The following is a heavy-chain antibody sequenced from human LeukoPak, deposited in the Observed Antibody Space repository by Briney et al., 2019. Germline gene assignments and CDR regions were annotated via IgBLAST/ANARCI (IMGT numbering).Heavy chain of an antibody. Sequence: GGSLRLSCAASGFTFSSYWMSWVRQAPGKGLEWVSAISGSGGSTYYADSVKGRFTISRDNSKNTLYLQMNSLRAEDTAVYYCAKGYYYGSGSLDAFDIWGQGTMVTVSS. CDR1: GFTFSSYW. J-gene: IGHJ3*02. CDR3: AKGYYYGSGSLDAFDI. V-gene: IGHV3-23*01. D-gene: IGHD3-10*01. CDR2: ISGSGGST.